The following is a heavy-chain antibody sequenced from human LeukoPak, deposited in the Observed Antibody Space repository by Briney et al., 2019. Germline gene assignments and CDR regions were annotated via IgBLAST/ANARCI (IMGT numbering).Heavy chain of an antibody. CDR3: ASPGGYCSSTSCYSEGDY. D-gene: IGHD2-2*02. J-gene: IGHJ4*02. CDR1: GGTFSSYA. Sequence: SVKVSCKASGGTFSSYAISWVRQAPGQGLEWMGGIIPIFGTANYAQKFQGRVTITTDESTSTAYMELSSLRSEDTAVYYCASPGGYCSSTSCYSEGDYWGQGTLVTVSS. V-gene: IGHV1-69*05. CDR2: IIPIFGTA.